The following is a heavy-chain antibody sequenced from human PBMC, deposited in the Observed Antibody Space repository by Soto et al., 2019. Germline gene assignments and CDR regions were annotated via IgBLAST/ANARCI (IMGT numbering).Heavy chain of an antibody. Sequence: GGSLRLSCAASGFTFSSYGMHWVRQAPGKGLEWVAVIWYDGSNKYYADSVKGRFTISRDNSKNTLYLQMNSLRSEDTAVYYCARDRALGSGSYKPDYWGQGTLVTVSS. CDR2: IWYDGSNK. CDR1: GFTFSSYG. CDR3: ARDRALGSGSYKPDY. J-gene: IGHJ4*02. V-gene: IGHV3-33*01. D-gene: IGHD1-26*01.